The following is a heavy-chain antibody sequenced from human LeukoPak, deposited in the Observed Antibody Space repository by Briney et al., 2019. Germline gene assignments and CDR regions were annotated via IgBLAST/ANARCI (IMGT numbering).Heavy chain of an antibody. V-gene: IGHV3-33*08. Sequence: GGSLRLSCAASGFTFSSYAMSWVRQAPGKGLEWVAVIWYDGSNKYYADSVKGRFTISRDNSKNTLYLQMNSLRAEDTAVYYCARDRFVSMVRQTPAPADYWGQGTLVTVSS. CDR3: ARDRFVSMVRQTPAPADY. J-gene: IGHJ4*02. D-gene: IGHD3-10*01. CDR2: IWYDGSNK. CDR1: GFTFSSYA.